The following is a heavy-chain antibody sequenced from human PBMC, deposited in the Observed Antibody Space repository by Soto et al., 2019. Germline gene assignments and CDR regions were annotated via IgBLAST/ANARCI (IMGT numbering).Heavy chain of an antibody. CDR3: ARVVVPAAIAWFDP. J-gene: IGHJ5*02. D-gene: IGHD2-2*01. CDR2: IYDSGST. CDR1: GGSISSYY. V-gene: IGHV4-59*08. Sequence: QVQLQESGPGLVKPSETLSLTCTVSGGSISSYYWSWIRQPPGKGLEWIGYIYDSGSTNYNPSLMRRVSISVDTSKNQVSLKLSSVTAADTAVYYCARVVVPAAIAWFDPWGQGTLVTVSS.